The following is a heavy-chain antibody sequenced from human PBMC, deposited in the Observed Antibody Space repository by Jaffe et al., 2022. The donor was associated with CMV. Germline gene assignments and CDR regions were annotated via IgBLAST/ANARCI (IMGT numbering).Heavy chain of an antibody. CDR3: AKDLNSYGYGARSNWFDP. CDR2: ISYDGSDK. CDR1: GFSFSNYG. V-gene: IGHV3-30*18. D-gene: IGHD5-18*01. J-gene: IGHJ5*02. Sequence: QVHLVESGGGVVQPGRSLRLSCAASGFSFSNYGMHWVRQAPGKGLEWVAIISYDGSDKYYADSVKGRFTISRDNSKNTLYLQMNSLRAEDTAVYYCAKDLNSYGYGARSNWFDPRGQGTLVTVSS.